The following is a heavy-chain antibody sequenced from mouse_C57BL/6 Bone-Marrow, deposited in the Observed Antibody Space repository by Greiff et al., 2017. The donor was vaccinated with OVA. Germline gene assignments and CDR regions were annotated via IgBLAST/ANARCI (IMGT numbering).Heavy chain of an antibody. CDR1: GFSFNTYA. CDR3: VRGDGYYDYFDY. J-gene: IGHJ2*01. D-gene: IGHD2-3*01. Sequence: EVQLVESGGGLVQPKGSLKLSCAASGFSFNTYAMNWVRQAPGKGLEWVARIRSKSNNYATYYADSVQDRFPISRDDSESMLYLQMNNLKTEDTAMYYCVRGDGYYDYFDYWGQGTTLTVSS. V-gene: IGHV10-1*01. CDR2: IRSKSNNYAT.